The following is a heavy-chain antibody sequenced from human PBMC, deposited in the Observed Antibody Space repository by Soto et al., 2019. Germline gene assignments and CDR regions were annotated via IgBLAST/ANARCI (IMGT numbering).Heavy chain of an antibody. J-gene: IGHJ6*02. V-gene: IGHV3-23*01. CDR1: GFTFSDYA. D-gene: IGHD2-15*01. Sequence: EVQLLESGGGLAQPGGSLTLSCVASGFTFSDYAMSWVLQAPGKGLEWVSTITGGRAYTYAADSVEGRFTISRDNSRNTLYLQMKSVRAEDMAVYYCAQDASDVRDWDCRGSSCSPAGMDVCRQVTTVTVSS. CDR2: ITGGRAYT. CDR3: AQDASDVRDWDCRGSSCSPAGMDV.